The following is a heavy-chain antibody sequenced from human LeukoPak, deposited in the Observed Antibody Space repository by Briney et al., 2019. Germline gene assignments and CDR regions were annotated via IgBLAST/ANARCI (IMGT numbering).Heavy chain of an antibody. Sequence: SETLSLTCAVYGGSFSGYYWSWIRQPPGKGLEWIGEINHSGSTNYNPSLKSRVTISVDTSKNQFSLKLSSVTAADTAVYYCARGNRVVVVAATPHAFDIWGQGTMVTVSS. CDR3: ARGNRVVVVAATPHAFDI. V-gene: IGHV4-34*01. CDR1: GGSFSGYY. CDR2: INHSGST. D-gene: IGHD2-15*01. J-gene: IGHJ3*02.